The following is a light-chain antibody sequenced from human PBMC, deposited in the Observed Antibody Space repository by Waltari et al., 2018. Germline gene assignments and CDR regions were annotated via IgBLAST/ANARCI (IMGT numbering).Light chain of an antibody. CDR1: SSNIGTYS. CDR2: YNV. CDR3: AAWDDSLNGPL. J-gene: IGLJ2*01. V-gene: IGLV1-36*01. Sequence: QSVLTQPPSVSEAARKSVTISCSGSSSNIGTYSVSWYQQLPETAPKLLIYYNVRRASGVSDRFSGSKSGTSASLAISGLQTDDEADYYCAAWDDSLNGPLFGGGTRLTVL.